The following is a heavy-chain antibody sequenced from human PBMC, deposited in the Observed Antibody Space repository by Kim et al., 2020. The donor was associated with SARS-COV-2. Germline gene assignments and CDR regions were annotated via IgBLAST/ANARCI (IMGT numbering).Heavy chain of an antibody. CDR1: GFTFSSYG. Sequence: GGSLRLSCAASGFTFSSYGMHWVRQAPGKGLEWVAVISYDGSNKYYADSVKGRFTISRDNSKNTLYLQMNSLRAEDTAVYYCAKDTSSVMGATPSKYGMDVWGQGTTVTVSS. CDR2: ISYDGSNK. D-gene: IGHD1-26*01. J-gene: IGHJ6*02. CDR3: AKDTSSVMGATPSKYGMDV. V-gene: IGHV3-30*18.